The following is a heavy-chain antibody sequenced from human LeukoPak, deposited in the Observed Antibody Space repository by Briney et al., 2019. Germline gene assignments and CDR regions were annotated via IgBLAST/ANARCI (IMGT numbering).Heavy chain of an antibody. CDR1: GYTFTSYG. Sequence: ASVKVSCKASGYTFTSYGISWVRQAPGQGLEWMGWISAYNGNTHYAQKLQGRVTMTTDTSTSTVYMELRSLRSDDTAVYYCARARGRGAVAGWGFSRKYYYMDVWGKGTTVTVSS. D-gene: IGHD6-19*01. CDR2: ISAYNGNT. CDR3: ARARGRGAVAGWGFSRKYYYMDV. V-gene: IGHV1-18*01. J-gene: IGHJ6*03.